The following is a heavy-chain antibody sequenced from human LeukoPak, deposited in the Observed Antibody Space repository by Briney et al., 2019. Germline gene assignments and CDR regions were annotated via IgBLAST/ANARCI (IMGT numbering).Heavy chain of an antibody. J-gene: IGHJ4*02. CDR1: GFTFSNYS. D-gene: IGHD3-22*01. CDR2: ISSSSSYI. CDR3: ASNGRSGYPFAF. Sequence: PGGSLRLSCVASGFTFSNYSVNWVRQAPAKGLEWVSSISSSSSYIYYADSVKGRFTISRDNAKNSLYLQMNSLRAEDTAVYCCASNGRSGYPFAFWGQGTLVTVSS. V-gene: IGHV3-21*01.